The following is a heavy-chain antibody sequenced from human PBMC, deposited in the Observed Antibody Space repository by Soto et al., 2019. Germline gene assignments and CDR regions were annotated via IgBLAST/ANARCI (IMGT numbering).Heavy chain of an antibody. V-gene: IGHV1-46*01. CDR2: INPSGGTT. D-gene: IGHD3-10*01. J-gene: IGHJ4*02. Sequence: QVQLVQSGAEVKKPGASVKVSCKASGYTFTSYYMHWVRQDPVQGLEWMGMINPSGGTTDYARKFQGRGTMTRDTYTSTVYMELSSLRSEDTAVYYCALGPQIYGDFDYWGQGTLVSVSS. CDR3: ALGPQIYGDFDY. CDR1: GYTFTSYY.